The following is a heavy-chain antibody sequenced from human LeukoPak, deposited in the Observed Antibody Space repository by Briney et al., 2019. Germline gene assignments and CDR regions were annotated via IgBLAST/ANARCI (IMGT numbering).Heavy chain of an antibody. J-gene: IGHJ6*02. CDR2: IGTAGDT. CDR3: ARAGYGSGSPYYGMDV. V-gene: IGHV3-13*01. D-gene: IGHD3-10*01. Sequence: GGSLRLSCAASGFTFSSYGLHWVRQVTGKGLEWVSAIGTAGDTYYPGSVKGRFTISRENAKNSLYLQMNSLRVGDTAVYYCARAGYGSGSPYYGMDVWGPGTPVTVSS. CDR1: GFTFSSYG.